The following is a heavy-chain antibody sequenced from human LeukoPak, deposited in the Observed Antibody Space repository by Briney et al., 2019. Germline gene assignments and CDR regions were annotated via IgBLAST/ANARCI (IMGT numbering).Heavy chain of an antibody. CDR1: GGSFSIYY. V-gene: IGHV4-4*07. CDR2: IYTSGST. CDR3: WRGTTTVTRACDY. D-gene: IGHD4-17*01. J-gene: IGHJ4*02. Sequence: SETLSLTCTVSGGSFSIYYWSWIRQPAGKGLEWIGRIYTSGSTNYNPSLKSRVTMSVDTSQNQFSLNLNSVTAADTAVVYCWRGTTTVTRACDYGGQGPRVNVSS.